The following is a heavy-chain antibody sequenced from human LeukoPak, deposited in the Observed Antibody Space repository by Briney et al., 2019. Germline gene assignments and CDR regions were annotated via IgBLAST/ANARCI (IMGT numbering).Heavy chain of an antibody. CDR1: GYTFTSYG. D-gene: IGHD3-16*02. CDR3: ARDQLRLGELSFVGY. J-gene: IGHJ4*02. Sequence: ASVKVSCKASGYTFTSYGISWVRQAPGQGLEWMGWISAYNGNTNYAQKLQGRVTMTTDTSTSTAYMELRSLRSDDTAVYYCARDQLRLGELSFVGYWGQGTLVTVSS. CDR2: ISAYNGNT. V-gene: IGHV1-18*01.